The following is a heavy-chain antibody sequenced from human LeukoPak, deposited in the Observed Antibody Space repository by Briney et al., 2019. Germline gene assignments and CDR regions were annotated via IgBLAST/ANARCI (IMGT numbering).Heavy chain of an antibody. CDR1: GFTFSSYA. Sequence: GGSLRLSCAASGFTFSSYAMSWVRQAPGKGLEWVSAISGSGASNTYYADSVKGRFTISRDNSQNTLYLQMNSLRAEDTAIYCCAKTDYYYHMDVWGKGTTVTVSS. J-gene: IGHJ6*03. CDR3: AKTDYYYHMDV. V-gene: IGHV3-23*01. CDR2: ISGSGASNT.